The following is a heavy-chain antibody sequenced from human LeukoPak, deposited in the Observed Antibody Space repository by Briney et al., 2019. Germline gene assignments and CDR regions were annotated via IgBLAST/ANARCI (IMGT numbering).Heavy chain of an antibody. D-gene: IGHD4-17*01. V-gene: IGHV3-48*02. CDR2: ITSSSSTI. J-gene: IGHJ4*02. Sequence: PGGSLRLSCAASGFTFSTYSMNWVRQAPGKGLEWVSYITSSSSTIYYADSVKGRFTISRDNAKNSLYLRMNSLRDEDTAVYYCARDGDFDYWGQGTLVTVSS. CDR3: ARDGDFDY. CDR1: GFTFSTYS.